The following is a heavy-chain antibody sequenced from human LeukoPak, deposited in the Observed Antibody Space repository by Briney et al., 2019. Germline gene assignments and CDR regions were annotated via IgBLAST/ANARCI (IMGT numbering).Heavy chain of an antibody. V-gene: IGHV3-30*02. Sequence: PGGSLRLSCAASGFTFRSYGMHWVRQAPGKGLEWVAFIRYDGNSNYYADSVKGRFTISRDNPRSTLYLQMNSLRAEDTAVYYCAKEEVISGNHGVYFDYWGQGTLVTVSS. CDR1: GFTFRSYG. J-gene: IGHJ4*02. CDR2: IRYDGNSN. CDR3: AKEEVISGNHGVYFDY. D-gene: IGHD3-22*01.